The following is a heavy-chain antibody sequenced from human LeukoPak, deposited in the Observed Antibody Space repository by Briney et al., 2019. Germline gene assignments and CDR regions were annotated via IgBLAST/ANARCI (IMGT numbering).Heavy chain of an antibody. CDR1: GFTFSYYW. CDR2: IKEDGSEN. J-gene: IGHJ6*03. V-gene: IGHV3-7*01. Sequence: GGSLRLSCAASGFTFSYYWMTWVRQAPGKGLEWVANIKEDGSENYSVDSVKGRFTISRDNAKNSLYLQMNSLRAEDTAVYYWGRESSGRNRFQNYYPYMDVGEKGPRSPSP. CDR3: GRESSGRNRFQNYYPYMDV. D-gene: IGHD6-19*01.